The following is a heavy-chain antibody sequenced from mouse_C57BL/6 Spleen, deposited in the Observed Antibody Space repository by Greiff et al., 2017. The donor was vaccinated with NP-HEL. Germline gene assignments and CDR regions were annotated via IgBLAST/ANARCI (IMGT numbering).Heavy chain of an antibody. CDR2: IYTSDSET. CDR1: GYTFTSYW. Sequence: QVQLQQPGAELVRPGSSVKLSCKASGYTFTSYWMDWVKQRPGQGLEWIGNIYTSDSETHYNQKFKDKATLTVDKSSSTAYMQLSSLTSEDSAVYYCARSVITTVVAFDVWGTGTTVTVSS. D-gene: IGHD1-1*01. V-gene: IGHV1-61*01. J-gene: IGHJ1*03. CDR3: ARSVITTVVAFDV.